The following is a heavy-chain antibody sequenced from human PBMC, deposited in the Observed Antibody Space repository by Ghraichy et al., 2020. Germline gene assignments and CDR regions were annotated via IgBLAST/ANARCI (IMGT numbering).Heavy chain of an antibody. V-gene: IGHV1-69*04. Sequence: SVKVSCKASGGTFSSYAISWVRQAPGQGLEWMGRIIPILGIANYAQKFQGRVTITADKSTSTAYMELSSLRSEDTAVYYCARDPSGEMATPKGAFDIWGQGTMVTVSS. CDR1: GGTFSSYA. J-gene: IGHJ3*02. CDR3: ARDPSGEMATPKGAFDI. D-gene: IGHD5-24*01. CDR2: IIPILGIA.